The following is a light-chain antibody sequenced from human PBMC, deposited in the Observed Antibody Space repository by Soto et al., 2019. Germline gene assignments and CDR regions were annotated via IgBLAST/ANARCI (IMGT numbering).Light chain of an antibody. CDR1: LTIGDS. Sequence: DIRMTQSPSFLFASVGDRVTITCRASLTIGDSLSWFQQKAGKTPTLLIYGASALPSGVPARFRGSGSGTDFTLTINNMQREDFETYYCQQTYNLPRTFGQGTKVDIK. V-gene: IGKV1-39*01. CDR2: GAS. CDR3: QQTYNLPRT. J-gene: IGKJ1*01.